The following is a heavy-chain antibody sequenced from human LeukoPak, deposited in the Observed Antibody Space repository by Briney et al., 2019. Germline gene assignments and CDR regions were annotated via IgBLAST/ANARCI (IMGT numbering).Heavy chain of an antibody. D-gene: IGHD3-10*01. V-gene: IGHV3-20*04. J-gene: IGHJ4*02. CDR3: AKAYGSGSYYHFDY. CDR2: INWNGGST. CDR1: GFTFDDYG. Sequence: GGSLRLSCAASGFTFDDYGMSWVRQAPGKGLEWVSGINWNGGSTGYADSVKGRFTISRDNSKNTLYLQMNSLGAEDTAVYYCAKAYGSGSYYHFDYWGQGTLVTVSS.